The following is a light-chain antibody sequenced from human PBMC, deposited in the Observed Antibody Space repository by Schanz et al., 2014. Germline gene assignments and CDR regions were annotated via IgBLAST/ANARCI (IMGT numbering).Light chain of an antibody. CDR1: SSDVGGYNY. V-gene: IGLV2-8*01. Sequence: QSALTQPPSASGSPGQSVTISCSGTSSDVGGYNYVSWYQQHPGKAPKVMIYEVSKRPSGVPDRFSGSKSGNSASLTVSGLQAEDEADYYCQTWGTGNPVLGGGTKLTVL. J-gene: IGLJ3*02. CDR3: QTWGTGNPV. CDR2: EVS.